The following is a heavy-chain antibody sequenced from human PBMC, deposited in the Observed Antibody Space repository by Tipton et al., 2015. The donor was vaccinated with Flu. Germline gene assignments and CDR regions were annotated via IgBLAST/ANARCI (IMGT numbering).Heavy chain of an antibody. J-gene: IGHJ5*02. V-gene: IGHV1-18*01. CDR2: ISAYNGKK. Sequence: QLVQSGAEVKKPGASVKVSCKASGYTFTNYGITWVRQAPGQGLEWMGWISAYNGKKNYAQKVQGRVTMTTDISTSTAYMGLRSLTSDDTAVYYCARDRRSGSYPGEWFDPWGQGTLVTVSS. CDR3: ARDRRSGSYPGEWFDP. D-gene: IGHD1-26*01. CDR1: GYTFTNYG.